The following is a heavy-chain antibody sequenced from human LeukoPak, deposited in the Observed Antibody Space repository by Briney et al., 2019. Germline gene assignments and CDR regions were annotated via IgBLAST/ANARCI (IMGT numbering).Heavy chain of an antibody. V-gene: IGHV4-34*01. CDR2: INHSGST. J-gene: IGHJ1*01. Sequence: SETLSLTCTVSGGSFSIYYWSWIRQPPGKGLEWIGEINHSGSTNYNPSLESRVTMSVDTSENQFSLNLISVTAADTAVYYCARGKYCSGRRCHLGYFQNWGQGTVVTVSS. CDR3: ARGKYCSGRRCHLGYFQN. CDR1: GGSFSIYY. D-gene: IGHD2-15*01.